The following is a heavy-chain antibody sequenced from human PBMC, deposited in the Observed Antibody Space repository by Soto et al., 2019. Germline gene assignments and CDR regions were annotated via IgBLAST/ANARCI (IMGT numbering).Heavy chain of an antibody. D-gene: IGHD3-10*01. CDR1: GYIFTSYG. Sequence: QVQLVQSGAEVKKPGASVKVSCAASGYIFTSYGVSWVRQAPGQGLEWRGWISASNSDTNYAQKRQGRVTKTTDTPTTTAYMELRSLTSEDPAVYYCARSGYGSGSFSGIDIWGQGTMVTVSS. V-gene: IGHV1-18*01. CDR3: ARSGYGSGSFSGIDI. J-gene: IGHJ3*02. CDR2: ISASNSDT.